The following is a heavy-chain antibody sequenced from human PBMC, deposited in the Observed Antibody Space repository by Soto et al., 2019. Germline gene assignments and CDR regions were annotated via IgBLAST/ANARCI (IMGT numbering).Heavy chain of an antibody. D-gene: IGHD3-16*01. J-gene: IGHJ5*02. V-gene: IGHV1-46*01. CDR2: INLHGGCT. CDR1: GDSFTSYY. CDR3: TRSSWGNVGIIIVCPNWFDP. Sequence: ASVKVSCKTPGDSFTSYYLNWVRQAPGHGLEWMGLINLHGGCTKYAQKFQGIVTMTRNTSRSTVYMELRIRRSDDTATYYCTRSSWGNVGIIIVCPNWFDPWGQGTLVTVSS.